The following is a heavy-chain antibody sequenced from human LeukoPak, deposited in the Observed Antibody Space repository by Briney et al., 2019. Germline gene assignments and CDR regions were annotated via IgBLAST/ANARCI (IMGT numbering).Heavy chain of an antibody. D-gene: IGHD2-15*01. V-gene: IGHV3-30*19. CDR3: ARTVDDYYYMDV. J-gene: IGHJ6*03. CDR2: ISYDGSRK. CDR1: GFTFSNYG. Sequence: GGSLRLSCAASGFTFSNYGMNWVRQAPGKGLEWVAVISYDGSRKYYADSVKGRFTISRDNSKNTLYLQMNSLRAEDTAVYYCARTVDDYYYMDVWGKGTTVTVSS.